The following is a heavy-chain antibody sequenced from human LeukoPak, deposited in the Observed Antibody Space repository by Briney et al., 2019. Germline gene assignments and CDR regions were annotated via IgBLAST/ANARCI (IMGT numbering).Heavy chain of an antibody. CDR2: INPSGGNT. CDR1: GYTFTDYY. V-gene: IGHV1-46*01. J-gene: IGHJ3*02. Sequence: ASVKVSCKASGYTFTDYYIHWVRQAPGQGLEWMGLINPSGGNTNYAQNFQGRVTMTRDTSTSTVYMGLSSLRSEDTAVYYCARVRDGYNDAYDIWGQGTMVTVPS. CDR3: ARVRDGYNDAYDI. D-gene: IGHD5-24*01.